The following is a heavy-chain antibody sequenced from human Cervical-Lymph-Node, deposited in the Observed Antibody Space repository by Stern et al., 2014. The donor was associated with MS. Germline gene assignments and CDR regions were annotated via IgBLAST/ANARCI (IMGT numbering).Heavy chain of an antibody. J-gene: IGHJ5*02. V-gene: IGHV4-59*01. CDR2: VYYTGST. CDR3: ARGGIALALNWFDL. D-gene: IGHD6-19*01. Sequence: QVQLQESGPGLVKPSETLSLMCTVSGDSISNYYWNWIRQTPGRGLQWISYVYYTGSTSYNPSLKSRVTISLGTSKNQFSLKLNSVTAADTAVYYCARGGIALALNWFDLWGQGTPVTVSS. CDR1: GDSISNYY.